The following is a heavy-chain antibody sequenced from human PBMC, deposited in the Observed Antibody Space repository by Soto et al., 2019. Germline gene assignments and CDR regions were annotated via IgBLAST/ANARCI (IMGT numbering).Heavy chain of an antibody. J-gene: IGHJ5*02. CDR3: ARCCGPSWFDP. V-gene: IGHV4-30-2*01. D-gene: IGHD2-21*01. CDR2: IYHSGST. Sequence: QLQLQESGSGLVKPSQTLSLTCAVSGGSISSGGYSWSWIRQPPGKGLEWIGYIYHSGSTYYNTSRKSRVIITVDRSKNQFSLKLSSVTAADTAGYYCARCCGPSWFDPWGQGTLVTVSS. CDR1: GGSISSGGYS.